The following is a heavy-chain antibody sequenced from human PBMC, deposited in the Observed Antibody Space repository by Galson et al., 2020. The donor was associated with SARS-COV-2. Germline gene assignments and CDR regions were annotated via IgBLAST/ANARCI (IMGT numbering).Heavy chain of an antibody. CDR3: ARAPDYYYYSLDV. Sequence: GESLKISCAASGFTFSSYSMNWVRQAPGKGLEWVSYISSSSSTIYYADSVKGRFTISRDNAKNSLYLQMNSLRAEDTAVYYCARAPDYYYYSLDVWGKGTTVTISS. J-gene: IGHJ6*03. CDR1: GFTFSSYS. V-gene: IGHV3-48*01. CDR2: ISSSSSTI.